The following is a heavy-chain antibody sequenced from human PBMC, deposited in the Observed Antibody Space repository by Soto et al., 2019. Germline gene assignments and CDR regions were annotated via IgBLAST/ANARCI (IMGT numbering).Heavy chain of an antibody. CDR3: ARSGVAACPQVAHIDY. CDR2: INPSGGST. D-gene: IGHD6-6*01. V-gene: IGHV1-46*03. J-gene: IGHJ4*02. Sequence: ASVKVSCKASGYTFTSYYMHWVRQAPGQGLEWMGIINPSGGSTSYAQKFQGRVTMTRDTSTSTVYMELSSLRSEDTAVYYCARSGVAACPQVAHIDYWGQGTLVTVSS. CDR1: GYTFTSYY.